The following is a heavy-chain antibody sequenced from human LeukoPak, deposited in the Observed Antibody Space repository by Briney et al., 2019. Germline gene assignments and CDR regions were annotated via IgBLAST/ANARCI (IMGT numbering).Heavy chain of an antibody. D-gene: IGHD3-3*01. CDR2: INHSGST. CDR3: ARGLGYYDFWSGYGPFDY. V-gene: IGHV4-34*01. CDR1: GGSFNGYY. Sequence: SETLSLTCAVYGGSFNGYYWSWIRQPPGKGLEWIGEINHSGSTNYNPSLKSRVTISVDTSKNQFSLKLSSVTAADTAVYYCARGLGYYDFWSGYGPFDYWGQGTLVTVSS. J-gene: IGHJ4*02.